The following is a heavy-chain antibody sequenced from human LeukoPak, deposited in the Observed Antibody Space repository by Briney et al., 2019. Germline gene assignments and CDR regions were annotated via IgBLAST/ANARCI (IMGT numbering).Heavy chain of an antibody. CDR3: ASQEKVAAAGNMYFDY. D-gene: IGHD6-13*01. V-gene: IGHV4-4*02. J-gene: IGHJ4*02. CDR1: GGSISSSNW. Sequence: SETLSLTCAVSGGSISSSNWWSWVRQPPGKGLEWIGEIYHSGSTNYNPSLKSRVTISVDKSKNQFSLKLSSVTAADTAVYYCASQEKVAAAGNMYFDYWGQGTLVTVSS. CDR2: IYHSGST.